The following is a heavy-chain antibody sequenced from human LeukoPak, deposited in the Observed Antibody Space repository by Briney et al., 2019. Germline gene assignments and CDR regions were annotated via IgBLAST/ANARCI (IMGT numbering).Heavy chain of an antibody. CDR3: ARGGYCSSTSCYMYYFDY. CDR2: ISSSGSTI. J-gene: IGHJ4*02. D-gene: IGHD2-2*01. CDR1: GFTFSDYY. V-gene: IGHV3-11*01. Sequence: GGSLRLSCAASGFTFSDYYMSWIRQAPGKGLEWVSYISSSGSTIYYADSVKGRFTISRDNAKNSLYLQMNSLRAEDTAVYYCARGGYCSSTSCYMYYFDYWGQGTLVTVPS.